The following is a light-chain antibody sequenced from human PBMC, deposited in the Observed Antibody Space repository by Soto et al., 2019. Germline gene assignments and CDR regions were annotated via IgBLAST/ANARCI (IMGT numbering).Light chain of an antibody. CDR3: QQYGSSPWT. V-gene: IGKV3D-20*01. CDR1: QRVSSSY. Sequence: LTHSAASLSLSPGKRATLSCAARQRVSSSYLAWYQQKPGLAPRLLIYDASSRATGIPDRFSGSGSGTDFTLTISRLEPEDFAVYYCQQYGSSPWTFGQGTKV. J-gene: IGKJ1*01. CDR2: DAS.